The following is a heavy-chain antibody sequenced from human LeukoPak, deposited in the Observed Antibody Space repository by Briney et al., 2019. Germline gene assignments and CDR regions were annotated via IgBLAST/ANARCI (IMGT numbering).Heavy chain of an antibody. J-gene: IGHJ4*02. CDR3: ARSYCSSTSCYTAFDY. V-gene: IGHV4-4*07. CDR2: IYTSGST. D-gene: IGHD2-2*02. Sequence: PSETLSLTCTVSGGSISSYYWSWIRQPAGKGLEWIGRIYTSGSTNYNPSLKSRVTMSVDTSKNQFSLKLSSVTAADTAVYYCARSYCSSTSCYTAFDYWGQGTLVTVSS. CDR1: GGSISSYY.